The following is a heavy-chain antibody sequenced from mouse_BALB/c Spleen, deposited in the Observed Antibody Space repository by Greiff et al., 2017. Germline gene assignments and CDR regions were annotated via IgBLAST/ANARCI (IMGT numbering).Heavy chain of an antibody. CDR1: GFTFSSYA. CDR3: AREGTTAPYFDV. CDR2: ISSGGST. V-gene: IGHV5-6-5*01. Sequence: EVKLMESGGGLVKPGGSLKLSCAASGFTFSSYAMSWVRQTPEKRLEWVASISSGGSTYYPDSVKGRFTIFRDNARNILYLQMSSLRSEDTAMYYCAREGTTAPYFDVWGAGTTVTVSS. J-gene: IGHJ1*01. D-gene: IGHD1-2*01.